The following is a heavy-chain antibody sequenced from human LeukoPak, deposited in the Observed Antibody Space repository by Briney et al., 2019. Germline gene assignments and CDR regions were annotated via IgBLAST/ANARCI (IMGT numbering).Heavy chain of an antibody. V-gene: IGHV1-46*01. D-gene: IGHD6-13*01. Sequence: GASVKLSCKASGYTFTSYYMHWVRQAPGQGLEWMGIINPSGGSTNYAQKFQGSVTMTTDTSTSTVYMELSSLRSEDTAVYYCAREIAAAWTYFDYWGQGTLVTVSS. CDR3: AREIAAAWTYFDY. CDR1: GYTFTSYY. CDR2: INPSGGST. J-gene: IGHJ4*02.